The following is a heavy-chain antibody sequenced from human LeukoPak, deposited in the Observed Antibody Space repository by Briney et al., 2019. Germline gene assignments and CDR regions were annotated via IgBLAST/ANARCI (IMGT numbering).Heavy chain of an antibody. Sequence: PSETLSLTCTVSGGSISSYYWSWIRQPPGKGLEWIGYIYYSGSTNYNPSLKSRVTISVDTSKNQFSLKLSSVTAADTAVYYCARAKEYYDFWSGYWKYYFDYWGQGTLVTVS. J-gene: IGHJ4*02. CDR1: GGSISSYY. D-gene: IGHD3-3*01. CDR3: ARAKEYYDFWSGYWKYYFDY. CDR2: IYYSGST. V-gene: IGHV4-59*01.